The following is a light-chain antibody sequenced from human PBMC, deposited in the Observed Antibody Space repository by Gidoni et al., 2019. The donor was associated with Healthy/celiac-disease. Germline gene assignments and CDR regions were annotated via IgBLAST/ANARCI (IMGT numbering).Light chain of an antibody. CDR3: QQYYSTPWT. J-gene: IGKJ1*01. Sequence: DIVMTQSPDPLAVSLGERATINCKSSQSVLYSTNNKNYLAWYQQKPGQPPKLLIYWASTRESGVPDRFSGSGSGTDFTLTISSLQAEDVAVCYCQQYYSTPWTFXQXTKVEIK. V-gene: IGKV4-1*01. CDR1: QSVLYSTNNKNY. CDR2: WAS.